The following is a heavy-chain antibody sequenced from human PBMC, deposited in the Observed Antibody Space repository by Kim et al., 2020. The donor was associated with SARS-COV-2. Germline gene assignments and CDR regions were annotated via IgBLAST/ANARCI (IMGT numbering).Heavy chain of an antibody. CDR3: ATNLAAAGVV. D-gene: IGHD6-13*01. V-gene: IGHV3-66*01. CDR2: IYSGDKT. CDR1: GFTVSSNY. Sequence: GGSLRLSCVASGFTVSSNYMSWLRQAPGKGLEWLSVIYSGDKTYYVESVKGRLTISRDNYKNTLYLQMSSLRVEDTAVYYCATNLAAAGVVWGQGTLVT. J-gene: IGHJ4*02.